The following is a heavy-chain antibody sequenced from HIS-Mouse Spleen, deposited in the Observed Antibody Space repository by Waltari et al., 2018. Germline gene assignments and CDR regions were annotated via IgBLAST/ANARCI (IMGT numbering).Heavy chain of an antibody. D-gene: IGHD6-13*01. V-gene: IGHV3-23*01. CDR3: AKDVRAPRPYNRIAAAGTYFDY. J-gene: IGHJ4*02. Sequence: ADSVKGRFTISRDNSKNTLYLQMNSLRAEDTAVYYCAKDVRAPRPYNRIAAAGTYFDYWGQGTLVTVSS.